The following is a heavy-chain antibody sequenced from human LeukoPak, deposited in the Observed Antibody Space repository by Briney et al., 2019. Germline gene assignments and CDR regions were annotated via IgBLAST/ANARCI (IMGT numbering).Heavy chain of an antibody. J-gene: IGHJ5*02. V-gene: IGHV1-69*13. D-gene: IGHD3-9*01. CDR1: GYTFTSYG. CDR3: ASHHYDILTGYYIKFGTNWFDP. CDR2: IIPIFGTA. Sequence: VKVSCKASGYTFTSYGISWVRQAPGQGLEWMGGIIPIFGTANYAQKFQGRVTITADESTSTAYMELSSLRSEDTAVYYCASHHYDILTGYYIKFGTNWFDPWGQGTLVTVSS.